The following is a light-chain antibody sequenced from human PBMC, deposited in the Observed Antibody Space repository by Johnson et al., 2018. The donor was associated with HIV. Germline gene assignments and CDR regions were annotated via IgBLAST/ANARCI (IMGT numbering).Light chain of an antibody. CDR3: GTWDSSLGAWV. Sequence: QSVLTQPPSVSAAPGQKVTISCSGSSSDMGNYVSWYQQFPGTAPKLLIHENKKRPSGIPDRFSGSKSGPSATLDITGLQTGDEADYYCGTWDSSLGAWVFGTGTKVTVL. CDR1: SSDMGNY. J-gene: IGLJ1*01. V-gene: IGLV1-51*02. CDR2: ENK.